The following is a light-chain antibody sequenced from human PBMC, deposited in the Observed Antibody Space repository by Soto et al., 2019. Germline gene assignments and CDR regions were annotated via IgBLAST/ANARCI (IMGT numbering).Light chain of an antibody. CDR1: QSVSSW. CDR3: QQYKKYSWT. J-gene: IGKJ1*01. CDR2: DAS. V-gene: IGKV1-5*01. Sequence: DIQMTQSPSTLSASVRDRVTITCRASQSVSSWLAWYQQKPGKAPKLLIYDASNLESGVPSRFSGSGSGTEFTLTISSLQPDDFATYYCQQYKKYSWTFGQGTKEEVK.